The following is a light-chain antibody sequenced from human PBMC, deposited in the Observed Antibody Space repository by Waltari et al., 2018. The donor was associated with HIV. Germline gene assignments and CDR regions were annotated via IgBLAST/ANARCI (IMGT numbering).Light chain of an antibody. CDR3: SSYADSSSWV. J-gene: IGLJ2*01. V-gene: IGLV2-8*01. Sequence: QSALTQPPSASGSPGQSVTISCPGTSSDIGGFTSVSCYQQHPGKAPKLTILEDNKRPCGVPDRFYGCRYGNTASLPVSGFRAGDESGYECSSYADSSSWVIGGGTKLAV. CDR1: SSDIGGFTS. CDR2: EDN.